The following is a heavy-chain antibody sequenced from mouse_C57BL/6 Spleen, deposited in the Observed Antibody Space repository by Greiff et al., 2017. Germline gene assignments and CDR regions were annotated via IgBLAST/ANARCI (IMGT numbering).Heavy chain of an antibody. V-gene: IGHV1-81*01. CDR3: ARIRYITAVVAMYFDV. D-gene: IGHD1-1*01. CDR1: GYTFTSYG. J-gene: IGHJ1*03. CDR2: IYPSSGNT. Sequence: VQLQQSGAELARPGASVKLSCKASGYTFTSYGISWVKQRPGQGLEWIGEIYPSSGNTYYNQKFKGKATLTVDNSSRTAYMELRSLTSEDSAVYCCARIRYITAVVAMYFDVWGTGTTVTVSS.